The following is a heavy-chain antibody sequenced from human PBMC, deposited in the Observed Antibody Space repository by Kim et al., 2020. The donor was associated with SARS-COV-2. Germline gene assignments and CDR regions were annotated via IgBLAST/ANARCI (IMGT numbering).Heavy chain of an antibody. D-gene: IGHD6-19*01. CDR3: AKGPAVAGTSCPQFDY. Sequence: GGSLRLSCAASGFTFSSYGMHWVRQAPGKGLEWVAVISYDGSNKYYADSVKGRFTISRDNSKNTLYLQMNSLRAEDTAVYYCAKGPAVAGTSCPQFDYWGQGTLVTVSS. CDR2: ISYDGSNK. CDR1: GFTFSSYG. J-gene: IGHJ4*02. V-gene: IGHV3-30*18.